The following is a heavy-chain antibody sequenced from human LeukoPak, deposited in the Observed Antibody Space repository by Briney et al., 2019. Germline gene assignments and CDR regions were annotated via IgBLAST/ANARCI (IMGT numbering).Heavy chain of an antibody. D-gene: IGHD3-3*01. CDR2: INPNSGGT. Sequence: GASVKVSCKASGYTFTGYYMHGVRQAPGQGLEGMGWINPNSGGTNYAQKFQGRVTMTRDTSISTAYMELSRLRSDDTAVYYCARALDFGVVIIQNWGQGTLVTVSS. CDR1: GYTFTGYY. V-gene: IGHV1-2*02. J-gene: IGHJ4*02. CDR3: ARALDFGVVIIQN.